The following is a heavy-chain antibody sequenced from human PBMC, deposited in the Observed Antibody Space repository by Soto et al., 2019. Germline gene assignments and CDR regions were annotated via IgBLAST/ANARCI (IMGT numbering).Heavy chain of an antibody. CDR2: MSPSTGMT. V-gene: IGHV1-8*01. D-gene: IGHD3-3*01. CDR3: ARGSTAGYDFWSKTRGDWLAS. Sequence: QEQLLQSGAEVRRPGASVTVSCKASGYNFINYDISWVRQAAGQGLEWMGWMSPSTGMTETTYLPEFPHSLIMTWDTSLTTAYREVRALTSDDTAVYFWARGSTAGYDFWSKTRGDWLASWGQGTLVTVSS. CDR1: GYNFINYD. J-gene: IGHJ5*01.